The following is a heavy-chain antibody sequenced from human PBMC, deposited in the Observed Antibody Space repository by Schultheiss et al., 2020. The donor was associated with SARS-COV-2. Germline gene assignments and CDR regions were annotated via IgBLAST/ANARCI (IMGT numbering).Heavy chain of an antibody. CDR1: GFTLNSYW. Sequence: GGSLRLSCTASGFTLNSYWMHWVRQAPGKGLEWVANIKQDGSEKYYVDSVRGRFTISRDNAKNSLYLQLSSLRAEDTAMYYCARETSYYDYVWGSRNYYFDYWGQGTLVTVSS. CDR2: IKQDGSEK. CDR3: ARETSYYDYVWGSRNYYFDY. J-gene: IGHJ4*02. V-gene: IGHV3-7*03. D-gene: IGHD3-16*01.